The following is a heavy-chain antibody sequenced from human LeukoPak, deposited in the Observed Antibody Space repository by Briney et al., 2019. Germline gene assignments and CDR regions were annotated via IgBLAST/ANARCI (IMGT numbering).Heavy chain of an antibody. CDR1: GFTFSSYS. Sequence: GGSLRLSCAASGFTFSSYSMNWVRQAPGKGLEWVSYISGSSDTIYYADSVKGRFTISRHNGKDSLYLQMNSLRAEDTAVYYCVRDDALGYCSSTNCYTENWFDPWGQGTLVTVSS. D-gene: IGHD2-2*02. CDR3: VRDDALGYCSSTNCYTENWFDP. V-gene: IGHV3-48*01. CDR2: ISGSSDTI. J-gene: IGHJ5*02.